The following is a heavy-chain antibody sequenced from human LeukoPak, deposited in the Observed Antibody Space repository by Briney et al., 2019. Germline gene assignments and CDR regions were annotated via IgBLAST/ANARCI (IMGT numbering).Heavy chain of an antibody. CDR1: GFTFSNYG. J-gene: IGHJ4*02. CDR2: ISYDGSNK. V-gene: IGHV3-30*18. CDR3: VKEMWLHKPVFDS. D-gene: IGHD5-12*01. Sequence: PGGSLRLSCVASGFTFSNYGMHWVRQIPGKGLEWVALISYDGSNKYYADSVKGRFTISRDNSKNTLYLQMSSLRAEDTAVYYCVKEMWLHKPVFDSWGQGTLVTVSS.